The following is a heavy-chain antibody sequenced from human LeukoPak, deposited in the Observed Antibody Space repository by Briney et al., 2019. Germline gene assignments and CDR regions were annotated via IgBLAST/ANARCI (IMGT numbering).Heavy chain of an antibody. CDR2: FDPEDGET. J-gene: IGHJ4*02. D-gene: IGHD2-2*02. V-gene: IGHV1-24*01. Sequence: GASVKVSCKVSGYTLTELSIHWVRQAPGKGLEWMGGFDPEDGETIYAQKFQGRVTMTEDTSTDTAYMELSSLRSEDTAVYYCATDIYGFRGYYFDYWGQGTLVTVSS. CDR1: GYTLTELS. CDR3: ATDIYGFRGYYFDY.